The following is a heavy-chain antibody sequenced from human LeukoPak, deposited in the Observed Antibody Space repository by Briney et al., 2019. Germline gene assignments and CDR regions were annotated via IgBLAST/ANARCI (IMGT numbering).Heavy chain of an antibody. J-gene: IGHJ4*02. CDR3: AREAPRYCSSTSCYVVDY. CDR2: INHSGST. Sequence: SETLSLTCAVYGGSFSGYYWSWIRQPPGKGLEWIGEINHSGSTNYNPSLKSRVTISVDTSKNQFSLKLSSVTAADTAVYYCAREAPRYCSSTSCYVVDYWGQGTLATVSS. V-gene: IGHV4-34*01. D-gene: IGHD2-2*01. CDR1: GGSFSGYY.